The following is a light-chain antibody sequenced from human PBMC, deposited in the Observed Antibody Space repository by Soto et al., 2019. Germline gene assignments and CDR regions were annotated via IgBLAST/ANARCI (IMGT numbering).Light chain of an antibody. J-gene: IGLJ1*01. CDR3: LSNSTSSSFYV. CDR1: SSDIGSYHY. Sequence: QSALTQPGSVCGSPGQSITISCTGHSSDIGSYHYASWYLQQTAKAPNLLIYHVNTRPSGISNRFSGSKSGDTASSTNSGLQAEDGAEYSSLSNSTSSSFYVFGSGTKVPGL. V-gene: IGLV2-14*03. CDR2: HVN.